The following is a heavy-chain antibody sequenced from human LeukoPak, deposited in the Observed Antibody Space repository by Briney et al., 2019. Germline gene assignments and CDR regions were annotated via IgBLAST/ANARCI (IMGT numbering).Heavy chain of an antibody. Sequence: PSETLSLTCTVSGGSISSSSYYWGWIRQPPGKGLECIGSIYYRGSTYYNPSLKSRVTMSVDTSKNQFSLKLSSVTAADTAVYYCARDIAAALYNWFDPWGQGTLVTVSS. J-gene: IGHJ5*02. CDR3: ARDIAAALYNWFDP. CDR1: GGSISSSSYY. CDR2: IYYRGST. V-gene: IGHV4-39*07. D-gene: IGHD6-13*01.